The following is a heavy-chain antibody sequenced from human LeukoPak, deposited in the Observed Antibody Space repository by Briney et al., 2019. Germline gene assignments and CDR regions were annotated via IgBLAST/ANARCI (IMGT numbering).Heavy chain of an antibody. CDR3: ARAVVMVRGGSGYFDL. CDR2: ISSSSSTI. J-gene: IGHJ2*01. V-gene: IGHV3-48*02. Sequence: GGSLRLSCEASGFTFSSYSMNWVRQAPGKGLEWVSYISSSSSTIYYADSVKGRFTISRDNAEKSLYLQMNSLRDEDTAVYYCARAVVMVRGGSGYFDLWGRGTLVAVSS. D-gene: IGHD3-10*01. CDR1: GFTFSSYS.